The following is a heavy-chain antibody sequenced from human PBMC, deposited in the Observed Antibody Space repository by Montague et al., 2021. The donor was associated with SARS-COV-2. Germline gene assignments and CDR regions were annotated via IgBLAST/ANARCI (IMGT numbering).Heavy chain of an antibody. CDR2: LYHEKKD. V-gene: IGHV4-61*01. CDR3: VRDHPYGGPRGAYDI. J-gene: IGHJ3*02. D-gene: IGHD4-23*01. Sequence: SETLSLTCTVSGVVEPRRRSEEHTPELQSHHEFVCRLYHEKKDNYNPSLGSRVTISTDTSKNQLSLKVNSVTAADTAVYYCVRDHPYGGPRGAYDIWGQGTVVTVSS. CDR1: GVVEPRRRSE.